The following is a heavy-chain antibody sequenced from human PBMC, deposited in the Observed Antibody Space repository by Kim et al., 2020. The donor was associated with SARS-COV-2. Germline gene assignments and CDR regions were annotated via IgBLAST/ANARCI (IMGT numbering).Heavy chain of an antibody. V-gene: IGHV1-3*04. CDR2: INTGNGNT. J-gene: IGHJ3*02. CDR3: ASRDCSSTSCPLDAFDI. CDR1: GYTFTDYA. Sequence: ASVKVSCKASGYTFTDYAIHWVRQAPGQRLEWLGWINTGNGNTKYSQKFQGRVTITRDTSASTAYMELSSLRSEDTAVYYCASRDCSSTSCPLDAFDIWGQGTMVTVSS. D-gene: IGHD2-2*01.